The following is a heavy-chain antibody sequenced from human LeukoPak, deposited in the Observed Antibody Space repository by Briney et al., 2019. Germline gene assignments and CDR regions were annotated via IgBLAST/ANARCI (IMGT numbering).Heavy chain of an antibody. V-gene: IGHV3-64*04. CDR3: ARPGYCSSTSCYRPYYYYGMDV. CDR1: GFTFSDYA. J-gene: IGHJ6*02. Sequence: GGSLRLSCSASGFTFSDYAMFWVRQAPGKGLEYVSAISSNGGNTYYADSVKGRFTISRDNSKNTLYLQMNSLRAEDTAVYYCARPGYCSSTSCYRPYYYYGMDVWGQGTTVTVSS. CDR2: ISSNGGNT. D-gene: IGHD2-2*01.